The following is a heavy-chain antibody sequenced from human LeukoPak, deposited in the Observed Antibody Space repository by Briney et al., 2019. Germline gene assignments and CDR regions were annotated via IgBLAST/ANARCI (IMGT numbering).Heavy chain of an antibody. J-gene: IGHJ3*02. CDR1: GYTFTSYY. CDR2: INTSGGST. CDR3: ARVVENDAFDI. D-gene: IGHD2-15*01. V-gene: IGHV1-46*01. Sequence: ASVKVSCKASGYTFTSYYMHWVRQAPGQGLEWMGIINTSGGSTSYAQKFQGRVTMTRDTSTSTVYMKLSSLRSEDTAVYYCARVVENDAFDIWGEGTMVTVSS.